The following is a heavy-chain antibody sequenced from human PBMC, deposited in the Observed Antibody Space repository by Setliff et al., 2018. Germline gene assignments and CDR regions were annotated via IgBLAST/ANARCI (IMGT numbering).Heavy chain of an antibody. J-gene: IGHJ6*03. CDR2: MNPNSGNT. Sequence: SVKVSCKASGYTFTSYDINWVRQATGQGLEWMGWMNPNSGNTGYAQKFQGRVTITRNTSISTAYMELSSLRSEDTAVYYCARSGGGYDFWSGYLVSHYYYYYYMDVWGKGTTVTVSS. D-gene: IGHD3-3*01. CDR3: ARSGGGYDFWSGYLVSHYYYYYYMDV. CDR1: GYTFTSYD. V-gene: IGHV1-8*03.